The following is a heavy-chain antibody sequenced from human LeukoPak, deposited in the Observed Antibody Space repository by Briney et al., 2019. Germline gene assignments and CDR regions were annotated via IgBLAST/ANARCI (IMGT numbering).Heavy chain of an antibody. V-gene: IGHV3-15*01. D-gene: IGHD3-10*01. J-gene: IGHJ4*02. CDR3: TTLYGSGSYY. CDR2: IKRKTDGGTA. Sequence: GSLRLSCAASGFTFDNTWMNWVRQAPGKGLEWVGQIKRKTDGGTADYAAPVKGRFTISRDDSKNTLYLQMNSLKTEDTAVYYCTTLYGSGSYYWGQGTLVTVSS. CDR1: GFTFDNTW.